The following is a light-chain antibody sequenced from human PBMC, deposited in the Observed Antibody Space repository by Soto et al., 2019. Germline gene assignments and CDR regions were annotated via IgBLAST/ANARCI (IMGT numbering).Light chain of an antibody. CDR2: GAS. CDR1: QSVSSTH. Sequence: EFVLTQSPGTLSLSPGERATLSCRASQSVSSTHLAWYQQKPGQAPRLLIYGASSRAAGIPDRFSGSGSGTDFTLTISRLEPEDFAVYYCQHYGSSPLTFGGGTKVDIK. V-gene: IGKV3-20*01. CDR3: QHYGSSPLT. J-gene: IGKJ4*01.